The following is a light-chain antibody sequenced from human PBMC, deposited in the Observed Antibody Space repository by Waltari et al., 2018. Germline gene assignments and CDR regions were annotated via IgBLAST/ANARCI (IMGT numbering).Light chain of an antibody. CDR2: DNN. V-gene: IGLV1-51*01. CDR3: GTWDSSLSVEI. Sequence: QSVLTQPPSVSAAPGQRVTISCSGSSSNIGYYYVSWYQQVPGTAPKLLIYDNNKRPSGIPDRFSGSKAGTSATLGITGLRTGDEADYYCGTWDSSLSVEIFGGGTKLTVL. CDR1: SSNIGYYY. J-gene: IGLJ2*01.